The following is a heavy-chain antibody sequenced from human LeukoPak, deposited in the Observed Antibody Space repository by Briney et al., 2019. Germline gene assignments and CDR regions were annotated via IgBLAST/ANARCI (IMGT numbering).Heavy chain of an antibody. D-gene: IGHD6-6*01. CDR1: GASISSANYY. Sequence: TSETLSLTCTVSGASISSANYYWGWIRQPPGKGLEWLGSIYYTGSIFDNPSLRSRVTISAAASKNQFFLKLSSVTAADTAVYYCARQFSSSAQWFDPWGQGTLVTVSS. V-gene: IGHV4-39*01. J-gene: IGHJ5*02. CDR2: IYYTGSI. CDR3: ARQFSSSAQWFDP.